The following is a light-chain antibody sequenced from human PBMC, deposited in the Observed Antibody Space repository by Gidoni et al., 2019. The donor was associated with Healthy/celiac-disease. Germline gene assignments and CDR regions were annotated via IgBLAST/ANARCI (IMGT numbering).Light chain of an antibody. CDR2: WAS. CDR1: QSVLYSSNNKTY. Sequence: DIVMTQSPDSLPVSLGERATINCKSSQSVLYSSNNKTYLAWYQQKPGQPPKLLIYWASTRESGVPDRFSGSGSGTDFTLTISSLQAEDVAVYYCQQYYSTSITFXQXTRLEIK. V-gene: IGKV4-1*01. CDR3: QQYYSTSIT. J-gene: IGKJ5*01.